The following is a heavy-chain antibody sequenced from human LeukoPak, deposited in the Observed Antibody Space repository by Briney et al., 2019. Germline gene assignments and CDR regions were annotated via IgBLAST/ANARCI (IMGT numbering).Heavy chain of an antibody. D-gene: IGHD3-22*01. J-gene: IGHJ4*02. V-gene: IGHV4-4*07. CDR2: IYTSGST. CDR1: GGSISSYY. CDR3: ARGRWYYYYDSSGYYPYYFDY. Sequence: SETLSLTCTVSGGSISSYYWSWIRQPAGKGLEWIGRIYTSGSTNYNPSLKSRVTMSVDTSKNQFSLKLSSVTAADTAVYYCARGRWYYYYDSSGYYPYYFDYWGQGTLVTVSS.